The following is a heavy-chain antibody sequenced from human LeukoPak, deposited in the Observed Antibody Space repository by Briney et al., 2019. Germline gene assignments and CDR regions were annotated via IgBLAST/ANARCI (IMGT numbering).Heavy chain of an antibody. CDR3: ARDGAEGDNSAFDI. J-gene: IGHJ3*02. CDR2: TRDKARGYTT. V-gene: IGHV3-72*01. CDR1: GVTLSDHH. D-gene: IGHD3-22*01. Sequence: GGSLRLSCAASGVTLSDHHMDWVRQAPGKGLEWVGRTRDKARGYTTEYAASVGGRFTISRDDSKTLVYLQMNSLKTEDTAVYFCARDGAEGDNSAFDIWGQGTVVTVSS.